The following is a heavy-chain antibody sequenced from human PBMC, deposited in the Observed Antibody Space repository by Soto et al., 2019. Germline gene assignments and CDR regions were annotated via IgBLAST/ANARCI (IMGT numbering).Heavy chain of an antibody. CDR2: IKSKTDGGTA. D-gene: IGHD6-13*01. J-gene: IGHJ4*02. CDR3: CTDQGDSSSWYHFDY. CDR1: GFTLSNAW. Sequence: EVQLVESGGGLVKPGGSLRLSCAASGFTLSNAWMHWVRQTPGKGLEWVGRIKSKTDGGTADYAAPVKGRFTISRDDSQNTLFLQMNSLKTEDTAVYYCCTDQGDSSSWYHFDYWGQGTSVPVSS. V-gene: IGHV3-15*07.